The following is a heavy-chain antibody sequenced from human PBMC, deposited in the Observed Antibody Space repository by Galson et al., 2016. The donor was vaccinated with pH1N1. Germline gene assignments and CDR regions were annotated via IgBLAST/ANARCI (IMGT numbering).Heavy chain of an antibody. J-gene: IGHJ3*01. V-gene: IGHV2-5*02. CDR2: IYWDDDK. Sequence: PALVKPTQTPTLTCTFSGFSLNSSGMGVGWIRQPPGKALEWLALIYWDDDKRYSPSLKTRLTINKDTSKNQVVLMMTNMDPVDTATYYCAHREVMITNAFDFWGQGTMVTVSS. CDR1: GFSLNSSGMG. D-gene: IGHD3-16*01. CDR3: AHREVMITNAFDF.